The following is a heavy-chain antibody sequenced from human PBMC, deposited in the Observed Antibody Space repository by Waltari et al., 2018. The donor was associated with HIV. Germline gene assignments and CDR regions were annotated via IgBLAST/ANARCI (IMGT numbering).Heavy chain of an antibody. CDR2: IYYSGST. J-gene: IGHJ4*02. D-gene: IGHD3-10*01. CDR3: ARRPQTELDY. CDR1: GGSISSYY. Sequence: QVQLQESGPGLVKPSETLSLTCTVSGGSISSYYWSWIRQPPGKGLEWIGYIYYSGSTNYNPSLQSRVTISVDTSKNQFSLKLSSVTAADTAVYYCARRPQTELDYWGQGTLVTVSS. V-gene: IGHV4-59*08.